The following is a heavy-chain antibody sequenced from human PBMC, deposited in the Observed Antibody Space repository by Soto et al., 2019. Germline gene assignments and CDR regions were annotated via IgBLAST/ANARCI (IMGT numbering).Heavy chain of an antibody. J-gene: IGHJ4*02. Sequence: WGSLRLSCAASGFTVSSNYMTWVRQAPGKGLEWVSVLYSGGSTNYADSVKGRFTISRDNSKNTLYLQMNSLRAEDTAVYYCARGAGYGDFFYWGQGTLVTVSS. CDR2: LYSGGST. CDR1: GFTVSSNY. CDR3: ARGAGYGDFFY. V-gene: IGHV3-53*01. D-gene: IGHD4-17*01.